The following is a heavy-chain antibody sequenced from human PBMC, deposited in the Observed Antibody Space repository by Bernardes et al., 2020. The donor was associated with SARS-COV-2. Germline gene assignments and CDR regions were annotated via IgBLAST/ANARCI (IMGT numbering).Heavy chain of an antibody. V-gene: IGHV4-39*01. CDR3: ARLESSWSITMVRSVPAWFDP. CDR1: GGSISSSSYY. Sequence: SETLSLTCTVSGGSISSSSYYWGWIRQPPGKGLEWIGSIYYSGSTYYNPSLKSRVTISVDTSKNQFSLKLSSVTAADTAVYYCARLESSWSITMVRSVPAWFDPWGQGTLVTVSS. J-gene: IGHJ5*02. CDR2: IYYSGST. D-gene: IGHD3-10*01.